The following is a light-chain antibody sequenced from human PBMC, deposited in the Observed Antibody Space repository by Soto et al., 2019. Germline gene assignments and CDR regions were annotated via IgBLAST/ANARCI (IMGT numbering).Light chain of an antibody. Sequence: EIVLTQSPATLSLPPGERATLSCRASQSVSTYLAWYQQKPGQAPRLLIYDASNRATGIPPRFSGSGSGTDFTLTSSSLEPEDFAVYYCQQRTNWPTFGGGTKVEIK. J-gene: IGKJ4*01. CDR1: QSVSTY. CDR3: QQRTNWPT. CDR2: DAS. V-gene: IGKV3-11*01.